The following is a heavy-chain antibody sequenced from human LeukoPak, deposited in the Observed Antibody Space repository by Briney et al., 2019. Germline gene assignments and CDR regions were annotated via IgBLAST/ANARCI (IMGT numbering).Heavy chain of an antibody. CDR1: GFTFSSYW. CDR2: IKQDGSEK. J-gene: IGHJ6*02. CDR3: ARDGMEQQLVAPFYYYYGMDV. D-gene: IGHD6-13*01. V-gene: IGHV3-7*01. Sequence: PGRSLRLSCAASGFTFSSYWMSWVRQAPGKGLEWVANIKQDGSEKYYVDSVKGRFTISRDNAKNSLYLQMNSLRAEDTAVYYCARDGMEQQLVAPFYYYYGMDVWGQGTTVTVSS.